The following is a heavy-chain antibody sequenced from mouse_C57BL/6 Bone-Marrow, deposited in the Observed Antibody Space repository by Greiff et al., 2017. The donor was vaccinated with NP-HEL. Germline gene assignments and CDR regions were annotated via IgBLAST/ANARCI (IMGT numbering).Heavy chain of an antibody. Sequence: QVQLQQPGAELVKPGASVKLSCKASGYTITSYWMHWVKQRPGQGLEWIGMIHPNSGSTNYNEKFKSKATLTVDKSSSTAYMQLSSLTSEDSAVYYCARWYYYRGGYDYWGQGTTLTVSS. V-gene: IGHV1-64*01. D-gene: IGHD1-1*01. CDR2: IHPNSGST. CDR3: ARWYYYRGGYDY. CDR1: GYTITSYW. J-gene: IGHJ2*01.